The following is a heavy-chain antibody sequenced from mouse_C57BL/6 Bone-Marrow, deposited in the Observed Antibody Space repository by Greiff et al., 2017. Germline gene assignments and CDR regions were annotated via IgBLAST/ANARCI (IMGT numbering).Heavy chain of an antibody. CDR1: GYTFTSYA. V-gene: IGHV1-85*01. J-gene: IGHJ3*01. CDR2: IYPRDGST. D-gene: IGHD3-2*02. CDR3: ARRGDSSGYWCAY. Sequence: LQESGPELVKPGASVKLSCKASGYTFTSYAINWVKQRPGQGLEWIGWIYPRDGSTKYNEKFKGKATLTVDTSSSTAYMELHSLTSEDSAVDVCARRGDSSGYWCAYWGQGTLVTVSA.